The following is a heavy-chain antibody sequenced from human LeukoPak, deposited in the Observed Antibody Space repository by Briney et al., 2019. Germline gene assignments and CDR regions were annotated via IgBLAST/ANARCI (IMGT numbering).Heavy chain of an antibody. CDR3: ARGGEWEELDY. J-gene: IGHJ4*02. CDR1: GLTFSSYS. CDR2: ISSSSSTI. Sequence: GGSLRLSCAASGLTFSSYSMNWVRQAPGKGLEWVSYISSSSSTIYYADSVKGRFTISRDNAKNSLYLQMNSLRAEDTAVYYCARGGEWEELDYWGQGTLVTVSS. V-gene: IGHV3-48*01. D-gene: IGHD1-26*01.